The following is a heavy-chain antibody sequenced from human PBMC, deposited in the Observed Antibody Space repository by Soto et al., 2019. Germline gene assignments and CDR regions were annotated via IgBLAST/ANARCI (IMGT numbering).Heavy chain of an antibody. V-gene: IGHV4-39*01. Sequence: SETLSLTCTVSGGSISSGSYYWVFIRRPPGKGLEWIGSIYYSGRTYFNSSLKSRVTMSVDTSENQFSLKLSSVTAADTAVYYCARQGSGWSSTDYYFDYWGQGTLVTVSS. J-gene: IGHJ4*02. CDR1: GGSISSGSYY. CDR2: IYYSGRT. D-gene: IGHD6-19*01. CDR3: ARQGSGWSSTDYYFDY.